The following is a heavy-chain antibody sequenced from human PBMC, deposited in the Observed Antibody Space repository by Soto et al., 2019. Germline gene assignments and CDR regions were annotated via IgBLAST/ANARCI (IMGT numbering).Heavy chain of an antibody. V-gene: IGHV4-59*01. D-gene: IGHD1-26*01. CDR3: AKAWAGKISWFDP. CDR2: IYYSGST. J-gene: IGHJ5*02. Sequence: WETLSLTCTASGGSISSYYWSWIRQPPGKGLEWIGYIYYSGSTNYNPSLKSGLTISVDTSKNQFSLKLSSVAAADTAVYYCAKAWAGKISWFDPWGQGTLVTVSS. CDR1: GGSISSYY.